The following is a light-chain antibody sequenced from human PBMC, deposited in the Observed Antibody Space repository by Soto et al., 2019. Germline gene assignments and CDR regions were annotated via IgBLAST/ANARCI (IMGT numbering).Light chain of an antibody. CDR1: SSDVGSYNY. Sequence: QSALTQPASVAGSPGQSITISCTGTSSDVGSYNYVSWYQQNPGKAPKLSIHAVSNRPLGVSNRFSGSKSGNTASLSISGYQAEVEKNSSRSSYTITNNLIFGGGTKLTVL. CDR2: AVS. V-gene: IGLV2-14*01. J-gene: IGLJ2*01. CDR3: SSYTITNNLI.